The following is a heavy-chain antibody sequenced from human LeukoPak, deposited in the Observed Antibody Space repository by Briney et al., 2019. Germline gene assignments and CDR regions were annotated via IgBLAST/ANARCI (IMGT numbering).Heavy chain of an antibody. D-gene: IGHD3-22*01. CDR2: MSAYNGNT. CDR1: GYTFTSYG. J-gene: IGHJ4*02. V-gene: IGHV1-18*01. CDR3: ARTPMIVGVGDY. Sequence: GASVKVSCKGSGYTFTSYGISWVRQAPGQGREGVGWMSAYNGNTNYAQKLHGRVTITTDTSTSTAYMELRSLRSDDTAVYYCARTPMIVGVGDYWGQGTLVTVSS.